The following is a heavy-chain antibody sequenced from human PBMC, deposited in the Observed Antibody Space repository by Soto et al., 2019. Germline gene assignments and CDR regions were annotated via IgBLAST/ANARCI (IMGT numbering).Heavy chain of an antibody. V-gene: IGHV1-3*01. CDR2: INADNGDS. D-gene: IGHD1-26*01. CDR1: GYAFTSYT. Sequence: QVQLVQSGAEVKKPGASVKVSCNPSGYAFTSYTMHWVRQAPRQGLEWMGWINADNGDSKYSQKIQGRVTITRDTSASIAYMELSSLRSEDTAVYYCARDTGSGLRVEPGIFEYWGQGTLVTVSS. CDR3: ARDTGSGLRVEPGIFEY. J-gene: IGHJ4*02.